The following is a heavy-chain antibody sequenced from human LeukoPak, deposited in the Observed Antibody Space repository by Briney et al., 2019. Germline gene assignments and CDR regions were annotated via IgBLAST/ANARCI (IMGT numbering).Heavy chain of an antibody. V-gene: IGHV4-59*01. CDR2: IYYSGST. J-gene: IGHJ4*02. D-gene: IGHD3-22*01. CDR1: GGSISSYY. CDR3: ARGLLTGSSGYPYFDS. Sequence: PSETLSLTCTVSGGSISSYYWSWIRQPPGKGLEWIGYIYYSGSTNYNPSLKSRVTISVDTSKNQFSLKLSSVTAADTAVYYCARGLLTGSSGYPYFDSWGQGTLVTVSS.